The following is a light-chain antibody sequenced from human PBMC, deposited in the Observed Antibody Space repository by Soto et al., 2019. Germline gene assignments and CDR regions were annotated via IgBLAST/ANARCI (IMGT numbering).Light chain of an antibody. J-gene: IGLJ1*01. V-gene: IGLV1-44*01. CDR1: SSNIGSST. CDR3: SSWDNSLNGYV. Sequence: QSVLTQPLSASASPGQRVTISCSGGSSNIGSSTVAWYQHLPGTAPPRLIFTAGQRPSGVPGRFSGSKAGTSASLAISGLHSEDEADYYCSSWDNSLNGYVFGPGTKVTVL. CDR2: TAG.